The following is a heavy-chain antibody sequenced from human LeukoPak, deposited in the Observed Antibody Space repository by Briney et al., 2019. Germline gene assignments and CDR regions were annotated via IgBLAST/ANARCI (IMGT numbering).Heavy chain of an antibody. CDR2: INPNSGGT. V-gene: IGHV1-2*02. J-gene: IGHJ4*02. CDR1: GYTFTGYY. CDR3: ASAYYCGGDCYYDY. Sequence: ASVKVSCKASGYTFTGYYMHWVRQAPGQGLEWMGWINPNSGGTNYAQKCQGRVTMTRDTSISTAYMELSRLRSDDTAVYYCASAYYCGGDCYYDYWGQGTLVTVSS. D-gene: IGHD2-21*01.